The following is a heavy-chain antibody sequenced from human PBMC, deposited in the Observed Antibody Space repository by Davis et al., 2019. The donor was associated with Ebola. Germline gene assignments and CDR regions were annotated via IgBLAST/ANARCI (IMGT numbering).Heavy chain of an antibody. Sequence: MPSETLSLTCAVYGGSFSGYYWSWIRQPPGKGLEWIGEINHSGSTNYSPSLKSRVTISVDTSKNQFSLKLSSVTAADTAVYYCARGSYDILTGWLDYWGQGTLVTVSS. J-gene: IGHJ4*02. CDR2: INHSGST. V-gene: IGHV4-34*01. D-gene: IGHD3-9*01. CDR3: ARGSYDILTGWLDY. CDR1: GGSFSGYY.